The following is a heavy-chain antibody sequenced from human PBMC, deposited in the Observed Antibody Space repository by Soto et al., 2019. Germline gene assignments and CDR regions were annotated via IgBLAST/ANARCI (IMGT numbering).Heavy chain of an antibody. J-gene: IGHJ4*02. V-gene: IGHV3-21*01. CDR3: AREIRRGWLQSHMPFDY. CDR2: ISSSSSYI. D-gene: IGHD5-12*01. Sequence: GGSLRLSCAASGFTFSSYSMNWVRQAPGKGLEWVSSISSSSSYIYYADSVKGRFTISRDNAKNSLYLQMNSLRAEDTAVYYCAREIRRGWLQSHMPFDYWGQGTLVTVSS. CDR1: GFTFSSYS.